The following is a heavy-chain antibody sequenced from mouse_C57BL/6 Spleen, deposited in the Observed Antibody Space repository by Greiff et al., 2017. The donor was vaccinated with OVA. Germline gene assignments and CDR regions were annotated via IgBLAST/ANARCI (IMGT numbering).Heavy chain of an antibody. CDR2: ISSGSSTI. Sequence: DVKLVESGGGLVKPGGSLKLSCAASGFTFSDYGMHWVRQAPEKVLEWVAYISSGSSTIYYADTVKGRFTISRDNAKNTLFLQMTSLRSEDTAMYCCARDYDYDVWFAYWGQGTLVTVSA. CDR1: GFTFSDYG. J-gene: IGHJ3*01. CDR3: ARDYDYDVWFAY. D-gene: IGHD2-4*01. V-gene: IGHV5-17*01.